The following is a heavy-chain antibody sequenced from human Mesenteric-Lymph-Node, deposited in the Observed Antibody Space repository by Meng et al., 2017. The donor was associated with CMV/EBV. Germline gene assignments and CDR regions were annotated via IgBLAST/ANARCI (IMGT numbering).Heavy chain of an antibody. CDR1: GGTFRNYA. V-gene: IGHV1-69*05. Sequence: SVKVSCKASGGTFRNYAVSWVRQPPGQGLAWMGEIIPIFGTTNYAQKLQGRVTITTDESTTTVYMELSGLTFDDTAVYYCARDEGPERWNSYYYGMDVWGQGTTVTVSS. J-gene: IGHJ6*02. CDR3: ARDEGPERWNSYYYGMDV. CDR2: IIPIFGTT. D-gene: IGHD4-23*01.